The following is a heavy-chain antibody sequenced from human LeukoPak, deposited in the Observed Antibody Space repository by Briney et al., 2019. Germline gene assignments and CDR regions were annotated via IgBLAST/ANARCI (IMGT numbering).Heavy chain of an antibody. V-gene: IGHV3-9*01. CDR3: AASEMLVATIGY. J-gene: IGHJ4*02. CDR2: ISWNSGSI. D-gene: IGHD5-12*01. CDR1: GFTFDDYA. Sequence: PGGSLRLFCAASGFTFDDYAMHWVRQAPGKGLEWVSGISWNSGSIGYADSVKGRFTISRDNAKNSLYLQMNSLRAEDTALYYCAASEMLVATIGYWGQGTLVTVSS.